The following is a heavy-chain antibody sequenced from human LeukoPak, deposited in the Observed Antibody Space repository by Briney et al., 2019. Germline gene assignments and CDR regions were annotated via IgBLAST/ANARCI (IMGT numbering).Heavy chain of an antibody. CDR1: GGTFSSYA. Sequence: ASVKVSCKASGGTFSSYAISWVRQAPGQGLEWMGGIIPIFGTANYAQKFQGRVTITTDESTSTAYMELSSLRSEDTAVYYCARGIDFWSGYYGYFDYWGQGTLVTVSS. D-gene: IGHD3-3*01. J-gene: IGHJ4*02. V-gene: IGHV1-69*05. CDR2: IIPIFGTA. CDR3: ARGIDFWSGYYGYFDY.